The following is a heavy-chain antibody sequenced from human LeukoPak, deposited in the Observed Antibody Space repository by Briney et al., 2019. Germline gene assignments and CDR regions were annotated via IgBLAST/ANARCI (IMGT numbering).Heavy chain of an antibody. CDR1: GFTFSNYH. V-gene: IGHV3-48*03. D-gene: IGHD6-19*01. CDR3: TTGIAVAGTGAFDI. CDR2: ISSSGSTI. Sequence: GGSLRLSCVASGFTFSNYHMNWVRQAPGKGLEWVSYISSSGSTIYYADSVKGRFTISRDNAKNSLYLQMNSLRAEDTAVYYCTTGIAVAGTGAFDIWGQGTMVTVSS. J-gene: IGHJ3*02.